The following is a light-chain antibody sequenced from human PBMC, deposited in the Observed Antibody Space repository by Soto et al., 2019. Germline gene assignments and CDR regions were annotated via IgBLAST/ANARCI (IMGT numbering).Light chain of an antibody. CDR1: QSLLHSDGKTY. V-gene: IGKV2D-29*01. J-gene: IGKJ4*01. CDR2: EVS. CDR3: ILCIQLPLLLP. Sequence: DIVMTQTPLSLSVTPGQPASISCKSSQSLLHSDGKTYLYWYLQKPGQPPQLLIYEVSNRFSGVPERFSGTGSGTDFIPKSSRVEAEDVGVYYCILCIQLPLLLPVGGGTKVEIK.